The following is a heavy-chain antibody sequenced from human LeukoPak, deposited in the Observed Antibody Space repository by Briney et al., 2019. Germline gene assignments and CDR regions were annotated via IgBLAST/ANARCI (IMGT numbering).Heavy chain of an antibody. Sequence: GGSLRLSCTASGFTFGDYAMSWFRQAPGKGLEWVGFIRSKAYGGTTEYAASVKGRFTISRDDSKSIAYLQMNSLRAEDTAVYYCAKEDSIFGVVIAPFDYWGQGTLVTVSS. CDR2: IRSKAYGGTT. V-gene: IGHV3-49*03. D-gene: IGHD3-3*01. J-gene: IGHJ4*02. CDR3: AKEDSIFGVVIAPFDY. CDR1: GFTFGDYA.